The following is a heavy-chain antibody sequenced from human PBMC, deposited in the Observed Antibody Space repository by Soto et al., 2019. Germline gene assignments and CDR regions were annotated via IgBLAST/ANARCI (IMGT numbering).Heavy chain of an antibody. Sequence: QITLKESGPTLVKPTQTLTLTCTFSGFSLTTSAVGVGWIRQPPVKALEWLALIYWYDDKSYSPSLKSRLTITKDTSKNQVVLTMTNMYPADTATYFCAHRTTTVTWWFDPWGQGTLGTVSS. D-gene: IGHD4-17*01. CDR1: GFSLTTSAVG. J-gene: IGHJ5*02. CDR2: IYWYDDK. V-gene: IGHV2-5*01. CDR3: AHRTTTVTWWFDP.